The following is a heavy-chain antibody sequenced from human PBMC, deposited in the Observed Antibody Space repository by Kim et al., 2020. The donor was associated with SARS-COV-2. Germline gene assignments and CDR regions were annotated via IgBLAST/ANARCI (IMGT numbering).Heavy chain of an antibody. Sequence: GGSLRLSCAASGFTFDDYAMHWVRQAPGKGLEWVSGISWNSGSIGYADSVKGRFTISRDNAKNSLYLQMNSLRAEDTALYYCAKDRSITMVRGVVVWGQGTTVTVSS. J-gene: IGHJ6*02. CDR1: GFTFDDYA. CDR2: ISWNSGSI. D-gene: IGHD3-10*01. V-gene: IGHV3-9*01. CDR3: AKDRSITMVRGVVV.